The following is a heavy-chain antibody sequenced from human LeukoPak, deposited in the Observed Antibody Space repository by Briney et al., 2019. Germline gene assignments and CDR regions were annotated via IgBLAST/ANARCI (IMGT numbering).Heavy chain of an antibody. CDR1: GGSISSGDYY. CDR2: IYFSGST. D-gene: IGHD4-17*01. J-gene: IGHJ4*02. CDR3: ARGPTVTTLFPYYFDY. V-gene: IGHV4-30-4*01. Sequence: PSETLSLTCTVSGGSISSGDYYWSWIRQPPGKGLEWIGYIYFSGSTYNPSLKSRVTISVDTSKNQFSLKLSSVTAADTAVYYCARGPTVTTLFPYYFDYWGQGTLVTVSS.